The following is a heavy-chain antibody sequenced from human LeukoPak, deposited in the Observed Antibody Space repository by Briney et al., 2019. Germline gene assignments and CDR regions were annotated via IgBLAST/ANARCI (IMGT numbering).Heavy chain of an antibody. V-gene: IGHV1-8*01. CDR3: TRAHSGYDYYYGMDV. J-gene: IGHJ6*02. D-gene: IGHD5-12*01. Sequence: ASVKVSCKASGYTFTSYDVNWVRQATGQGLEWMGWMNPNIGKTGYAQKFQGRVTMTRNTSISTAYMELSSVTSEDTAVYYCTRAHSGYDYYYGMDVWGQGTTVTVSS. CDR2: MNPNIGKT. CDR1: GYTFTSYD.